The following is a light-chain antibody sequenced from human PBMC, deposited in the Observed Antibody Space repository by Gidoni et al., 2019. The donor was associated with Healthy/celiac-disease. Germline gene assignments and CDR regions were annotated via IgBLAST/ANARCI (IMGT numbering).Light chain of an antibody. Sequence: EIVITQSPATLSLSPGERATLSCRASQSVSSNLAWYQQKPGQAPRLLIYGASTRATGIPARFSGSGSGTEFTLTISSLQSEDFAVYYCQKYNNWPPYTLGQGTKLEIK. CDR2: GAS. V-gene: IGKV3-15*01. J-gene: IGKJ2*01. CDR1: QSVSSN. CDR3: QKYNNWPPYT.